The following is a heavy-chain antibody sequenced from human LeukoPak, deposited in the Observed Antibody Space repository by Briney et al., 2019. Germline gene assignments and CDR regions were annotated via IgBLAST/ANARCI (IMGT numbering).Heavy chain of an antibody. CDR1: GFTFSSYA. CDR2: ISYDGSNK. Sequence: GSSLRLSCAASGFTFSSYAMHWVRQAPGKGLEWVAVISYDGSNKYYADSVKGRFTISRDNSKNTLYLQMNSLRAEDTAVYYCAVVAATADFDYWGQGTLVTVSS. J-gene: IGHJ4*02. V-gene: IGHV3-30*04. D-gene: IGHD2-15*01. CDR3: AVVAATADFDY.